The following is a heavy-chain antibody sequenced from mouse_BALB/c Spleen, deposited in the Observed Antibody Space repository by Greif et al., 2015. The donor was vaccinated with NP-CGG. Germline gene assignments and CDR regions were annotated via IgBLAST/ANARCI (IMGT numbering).Heavy chain of an antibody. J-gene: IGHJ4*01. CDR3: ARFITTATYAMDY. CDR2: ISYSGST. Sequence: EVQLQESGPSLVKPSQTLSLTCSVTGGSITSGYWNWIRKFPGNKLEYMGYISYSGSTYYNPSLKSRISITRDTSKNXYYLQLSSVTTEDTATYYCARFITTATYAMDYWGQGTSVTVSS. V-gene: IGHV3-8*02. CDR1: GGSITSGY. D-gene: IGHD1-2*01.